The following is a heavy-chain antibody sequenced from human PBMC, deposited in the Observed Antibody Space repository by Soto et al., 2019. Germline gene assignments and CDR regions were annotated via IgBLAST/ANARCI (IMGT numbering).Heavy chain of an antibody. Sequence: EVQLVESGGGLVQPGGSLRLSCAASGFTVSSNYMRWVRQAPGKGLEWVSVIYSGGSTYYADSVKGRFTISRDNSKNTLYLQMNSLRAEDTAVYYCARGEVSVTTFREHWFDPWGQGTLVTVSS. J-gene: IGHJ5*02. D-gene: IGHD4-17*01. CDR2: IYSGGST. CDR3: ARGEVSVTTFREHWFDP. V-gene: IGHV3-66*01. CDR1: GFTVSSNY.